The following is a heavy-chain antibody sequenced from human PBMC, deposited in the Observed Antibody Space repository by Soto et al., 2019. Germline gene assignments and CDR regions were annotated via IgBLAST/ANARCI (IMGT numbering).Heavy chain of an antibody. CDR1: GGSISSGDYY. J-gene: IGHJ4*02. V-gene: IGHV4-30-4*01. CDR3: ARVAKGGYDRTKTTTVTAFRFDY. D-gene: IGHD4-17*01. Sequence: QVQLQESGPGLVKPSQTLSLTCTVSGGSISSGDYYWSWIRQPPGKGLEWIGYIYYSGSTYYNPSLKSRVTISVDTSKNQFSLKLSSVTAADTAVYYCARVAKGGYDRTKTTTVTAFRFDYWGQGTLVTVSS. CDR2: IYYSGST.